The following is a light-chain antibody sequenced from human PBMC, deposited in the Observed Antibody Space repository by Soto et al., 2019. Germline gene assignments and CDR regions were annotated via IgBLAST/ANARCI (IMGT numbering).Light chain of an antibody. J-gene: IGLJ2*01. CDR2: EVN. CDR1: SSDVGGNKF. CDR3: SSFGGSNDVL. Sequence: QSALTQTPSASGSPGQSVTISSTGTSSDVGGNKFVSWYQQHPGKAPRLIIYEVNRRPSGVPDRFSGSKSGNTASLTVSGLQDEDEADYYCSSFGGSNDVLFGGGTKLTVL. V-gene: IGLV2-8*01.